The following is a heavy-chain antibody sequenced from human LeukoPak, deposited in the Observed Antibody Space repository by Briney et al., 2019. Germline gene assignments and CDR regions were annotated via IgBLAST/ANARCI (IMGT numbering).Heavy chain of an antibody. CDR3: ARHHYDFWSGYYSRPSTNWFDP. CDR2: IYTSGST. Sequence: SETLSLTCTVSGGSISSYYWSWIRQPPGKGLEWIGCIYTSGSTNYNPSLKSRVTISVDTSKNQFSLKLSSVTAADTAVYYCARHHYDFWSGYYSRPSTNWFDPWGQGTLVTVSS. D-gene: IGHD3-3*01. CDR1: GGSISSYY. V-gene: IGHV4-4*09. J-gene: IGHJ5*02.